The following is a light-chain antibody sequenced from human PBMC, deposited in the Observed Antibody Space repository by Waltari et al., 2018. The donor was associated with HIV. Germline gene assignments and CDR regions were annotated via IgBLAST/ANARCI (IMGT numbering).Light chain of an antibody. CDR2: GAS. Sequence: EIVLTQSPGTLSLSPGERATLPCRASQSVSSSYLAWYQVKPGQAPRLLVYGASSRAADIPDRFSGSGSGTDFTLTIRSLEAEDVAVYYCQQYGSTPRTFGQGTKLEIK. V-gene: IGKV3-20*01. J-gene: IGKJ2*01. CDR1: QSVSSSY. CDR3: QQYGSTPRT.